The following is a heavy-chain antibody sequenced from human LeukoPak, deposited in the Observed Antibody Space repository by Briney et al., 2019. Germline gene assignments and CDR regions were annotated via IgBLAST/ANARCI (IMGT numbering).Heavy chain of an antibody. CDR2: INHSGST. CDR1: GGSFSGYY. J-gene: IGHJ6*02. V-gene: IGHV4-34*01. Sequence: PSETLSLTCAVYGGSFSGYYWSWIRQPPGKGLEWIGEINHSGSTNYNPSLKSRVTISVDTSKNQFSLKLSSVTAADTAVYYCARAPGYSSYYYGMDVWGQGTTVTVSS. D-gene: IGHD6-13*01. CDR3: ARAPGYSSYYYGMDV.